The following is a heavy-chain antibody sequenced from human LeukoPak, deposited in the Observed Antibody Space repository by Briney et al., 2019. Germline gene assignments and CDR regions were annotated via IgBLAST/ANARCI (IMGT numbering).Heavy chain of an antibody. J-gene: IGHJ4*02. D-gene: IGHD1-26*01. Sequence: GGSLRLSCAASGFIFSSNWMHWVRQAPGRGLVWVSRINEDGSTTNHADSVKGRFTISRDNAKNTLYMQVNSLRAEDTAVYYCVRDLGGRSGHWGQGTLVTVSS. CDR1: GFIFSSNW. V-gene: IGHV3-74*01. CDR2: INEDGSTT. CDR3: VRDLGGRSGH.